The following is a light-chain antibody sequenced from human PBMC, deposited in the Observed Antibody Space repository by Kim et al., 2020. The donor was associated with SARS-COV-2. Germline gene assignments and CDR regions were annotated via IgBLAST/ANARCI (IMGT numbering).Light chain of an antibody. J-gene: IGKJ2*01. CDR3: QHYASFPYN. CDR2: AAS. Sequence: DIQMTQSPSSVSTSIGDRVTITCRASQAISSHLAWFQQKPGKAPKSLIFAASALQPGVPSRFRGSGSGTEFTLTISSLQPEDFATYYCQHYASFPYNFGQGTKLEI. V-gene: IGKV1-16*01. CDR1: QAISSH.